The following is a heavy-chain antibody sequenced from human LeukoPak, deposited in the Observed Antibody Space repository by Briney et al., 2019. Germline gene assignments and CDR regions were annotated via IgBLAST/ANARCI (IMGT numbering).Heavy chain of an antibody. Sequence: GASVKVSCKTSGYTFTGYYIHWVRQAPGQGLEWMGWINPNNGGAKYAQNFQGRVTVTRDTSISTAYMELSRLRSDDTAVYYCAKDLRYSSSWYYFDYWGQGTLVTVSS. J-gene: IGHJ4*02. CDR3: AKDLRYSSSWYYFDY. V-gene: IGHV1-2*02. CDR1: GYTFTGYY. CDR2: INPNNGGA. D-gene: IGHD6-13*01.